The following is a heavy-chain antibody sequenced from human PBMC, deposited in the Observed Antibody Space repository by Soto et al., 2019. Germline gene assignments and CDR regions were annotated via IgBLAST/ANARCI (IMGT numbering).Heavy chain of an antibody. J-gene: IGHJ6*02. CDR3: AKVGDYDILTGYSISNYYYGMDV. V-gene: IGHV3-23*01. CDR1: GFTFSSYA. Sequence: VQLLESGGGLVQPGGSLRLSCAASGFTFSSYAMSWVRQAPGKGLEWVSAISGSGGSTYYADSVKGRFTISRDNSKNTLYLQMNSLRADDTAVYYCAKVGDYDILTGYSISNYYYGMDVWGQGTTVTVSS. D-gene: IGHD3-9*01. CDR2: ISGSGGST.